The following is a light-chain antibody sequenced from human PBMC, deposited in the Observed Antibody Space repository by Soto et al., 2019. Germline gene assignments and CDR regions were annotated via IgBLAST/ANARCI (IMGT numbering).Light chain of an antibody. CDR2: AAS. V-gene: IGKV1-39*01. CDR1: QSISSY. CDR3: QQSDSTPRT. Sequence: DIPMTQSPSSLSASVGDIVTISCRASQSISSYLNWYQQKPGKAPKILIYAASSLQSGVPSRFSGSGSGTDCTLTISSLQPEDAATYYCQQSDSTPRTFGQGTKVDIK. J-gene: IGKJ1*01.